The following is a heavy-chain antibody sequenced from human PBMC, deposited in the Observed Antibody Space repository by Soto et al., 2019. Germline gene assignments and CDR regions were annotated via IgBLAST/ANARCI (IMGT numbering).Heavy chain of an antibody. CDR3: AKNSGWFNT. J-gene: IGHJ5*02. CDR2: IDGSGGTT. CDR1: GFPFSSTD. Sequence: GGSMRLSCAASGFPFSSTDMTWVRQAPGKGLDWVSTIDGSGGTTYYADSVKGRFTISRDNSMNTVYLQMNSLRADDTALYYCAKNSGWFNTWGQGALVTVSS. D-gene: IGHD3-10*01. V-gene: IGHV3-23*01.